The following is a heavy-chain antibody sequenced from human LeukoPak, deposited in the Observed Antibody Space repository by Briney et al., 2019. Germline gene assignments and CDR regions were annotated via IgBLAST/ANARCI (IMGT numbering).Heavy chain of an antibody. CDR3: ARVCRDGHNSD. Sequence: GGSLRLSCAASGFTFGSYRMNWVRPAPAKGLEWVSSISSSSSYIYYADSVKGRFTTSRDNAKNSLYLQMNSLRAEDTAVYYCARVCRDGHNSDWGQGTLVTVSS. J-gene: IGHJ4*02. D-gene: IGHD5-24*01. V-gene: IGHV3-21*01. CDR2: ISSSSSYI. CDR1: GFTFGSYR.